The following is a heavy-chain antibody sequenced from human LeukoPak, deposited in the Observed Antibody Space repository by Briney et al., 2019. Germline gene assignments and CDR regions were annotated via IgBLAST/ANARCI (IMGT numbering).Heavy chain of an antibody. V-gene: IGHV3-30*02. D-gene: IGHD2-21*02. J-gene: IGHJ4*02. CDR2: IQYDGGKK. CDR3: AKDRVNWYSHFDL. Sequence: PGGSLRLSCAASGFTFSNYGMHWIRQAPGKGLEWVAFIQYDGGKKYYADSVKGRFTISRDNSKNTLYLQMNRLRVEDTAVYYYAKDRVNWYSHFDLWGQGTLVTVSS. CDR1: GFTFSNYG.